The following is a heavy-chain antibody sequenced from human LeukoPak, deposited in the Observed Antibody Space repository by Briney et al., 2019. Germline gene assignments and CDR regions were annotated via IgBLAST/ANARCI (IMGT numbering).Heavy chain of an antibody. J-gene: IGHJ5*02. CDR3: ARDPGPVSP. Sequence: GRSLRLSCAASGFIFSNYAMSWVRQAPGKGLEWVSSVSGNGGDIYYTDSVKGRFTISRDNSRNTLYLQMNSLRAEDTAVYYCARDPGPVSPWGQGTLVTVSS. V-gene: IGHV3-23*01. D-gene: IGHD2-8*01. CDR2: VSGNGGDI. CDR1: GFIFSNYA.